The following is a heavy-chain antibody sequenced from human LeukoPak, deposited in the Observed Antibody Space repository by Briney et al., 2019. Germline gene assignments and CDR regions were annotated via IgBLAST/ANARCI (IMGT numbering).Heavy chain of an antibody. CDR3: ARIVDIVAAAEGYFDY. D-gene: IGHD5-12*01. J-gene: IGHJ4*02. CDR2: INPNNGGT. V-gene: IGHV1-2*02. CDR1: GYTFTGYY. Sequence: ASVKVSCKASGYTFTGYYMHWVRQAPGQGLEWMGWINPNNGGTNYAQKFQGRVTMTRDTSISTAYMELSRLRSDDTAVYYCARIVDIVAAAEGYFDYWGQGTLVTVSS.